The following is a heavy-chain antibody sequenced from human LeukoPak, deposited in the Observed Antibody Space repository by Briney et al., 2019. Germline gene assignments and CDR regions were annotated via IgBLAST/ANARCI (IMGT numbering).Heavy chain of an antibody. CDR1: GGTFYSYA. Sequence: SVKVSCKASGGTFYSYAISWVRQAPGQGLEWMGGIIPIFGTANHAQKFQGRVTITTDESTSTAYMELSSLRSEDTAVSYCARARSPSSGYLLRDHNWFDPWGQGTLVTVSS. CDR2: IIPIFGTA. J-gene: IGHJ5*02. D-gene: IGHD3-22*01. V-gene: IGHV1-69*05. CDR3: ARARSPSSGYLLRDHNWFDP.